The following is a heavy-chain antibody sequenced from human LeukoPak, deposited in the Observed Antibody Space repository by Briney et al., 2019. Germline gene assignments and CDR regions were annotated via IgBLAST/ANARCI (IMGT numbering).Heavy chain of an antibody. V-gene: IGHV3-23*01. J-gene: IGHJ5*02. CDR3: TEDPNGDYVGAFVP. Sequence: GGSLRLSCAASGFTFSAFAMTWVRQTPEKGLEWVSSITGNHHSRYNTDSVQGRFTISRDNSKNTLYLQMNSLRADDTAIYYCTEDPNGDYVGAFVPWGQGTLVTVSS. CDR2: ITGNHHSR. CDR1: GFTFSAFA. D-gene: IGHD4-17*01.